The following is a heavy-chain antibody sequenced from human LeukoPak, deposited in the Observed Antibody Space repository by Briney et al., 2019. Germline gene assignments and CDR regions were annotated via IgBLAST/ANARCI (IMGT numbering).Heavy chain of an antibody. D-gene: IGHD3-22*01. CDR3: ARTPPVHPSIYYDSSGYPFFDY. J-gene: IGHJ4*02. V-gene: IGHV7-4-1*02. Sequence: GASVKVSCKASGYTFTSYGISWVRQAPGQGLEWMGLINTNTGNPTYAQGFTGRFVFSLDTSVSTAYLQISSLKAEDTAVYYCARTPPVHPSIYYDSSGYPFFDYWGQGTLVTVSS. CDR1: GYTFTSYG. CDR2: INTNTGNP.